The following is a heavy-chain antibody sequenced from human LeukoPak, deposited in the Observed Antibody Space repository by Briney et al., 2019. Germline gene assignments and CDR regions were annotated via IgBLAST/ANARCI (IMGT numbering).Heavy chain of an antibody. V-gene: IGHV3-23*01. CDR1: GFMFISYA. CDR3: TKDFQSSPGNWFDP. CDR2: ISGSGSGT. J-gene: IGHJ5*02. Sequence: GGSLRLSCAASGFMFISYAMSWVRQAPGQGLEWVSAISGSGSGTYYADSVKGRFTISRDNSNNMLYLQMNSLRVEDTAVYYCTKDFQSSPGNWFDPWGQGTLVTVSS.